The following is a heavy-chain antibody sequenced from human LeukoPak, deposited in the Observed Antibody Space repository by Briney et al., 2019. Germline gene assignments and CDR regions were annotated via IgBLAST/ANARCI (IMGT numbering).Heavy chain of an antibody. CDR3: ARNPTMRTVTRLFDY. V-gene: IGHV3-33*01. CDR1: GFTFSSYG. Sequence: GGSLRLSCAASGFTFSSYGMHWVRQAPGKGLEWVAVIWYDGSNKYYADSVKGRFTISRDNSKNTLYLQMNSLRAEDTAVYYRARNPTMRTVTRLFDYWGQGTLVTVSS. J-gene: IGHJ4*01. D-gene: IGHD4-17*01. CDR2: IWYDGSNK.